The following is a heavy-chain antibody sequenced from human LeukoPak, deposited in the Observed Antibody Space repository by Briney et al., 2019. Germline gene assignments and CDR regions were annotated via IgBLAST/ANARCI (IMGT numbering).Heavy chain of an antibody. V-gene: IGHV3-30*18. D-gene: IGHD3-22*01. CDR3: AKGARTRGGDKNYDTSIYSPADS. J-gene: IGHJ5*01. CDR1: GFTFNSYG. CDR2: ISYDGSKQ. Sequence: PGASLRLSCAASGFTFNSYGTHWVRQAPGKGLEWVTVISYDGSKQFYADSVKGRFTISRDNSKNTVYLQMNSLTAEDTAVSYCAKGARTRGGDKNYDTSIYSPADSWGLGALVSVSS.